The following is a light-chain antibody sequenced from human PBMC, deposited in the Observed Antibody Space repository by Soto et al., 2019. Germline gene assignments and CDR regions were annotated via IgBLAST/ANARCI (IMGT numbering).Light chain of an antibody. V-gene: IGKV3-20*01. CDR1: ESVTNY. J-gene: IGKJ1*01. CDR3: QQYDSSPRT. CDR2: GAP. Sequence: EIVLTQSPATLSLSPLERVTLSCMASESVTNYLAWYQQKPGQAPRLLISGAPSRAADIPDRFSGSGSGTDFTLTINRLEPEDFAVYYCQQYDSSPRTFGQGTKWIS.